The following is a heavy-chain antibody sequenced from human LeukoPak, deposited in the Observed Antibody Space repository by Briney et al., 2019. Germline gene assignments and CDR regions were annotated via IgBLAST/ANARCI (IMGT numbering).Heavy chain of an antibody. CDR1: GYTFSNLG. D-gene: IGHD6-6*01. CDR3: ARDYEIAVRYDCFDP. V-gene: IGHV1-18*01. CDR2: ISGYNGET. J-gene: IGHJ5*02. Sequence: ASVKVSCKAAGYTFSNLGISWVRQAPGQGLEWKGWISGYNGETNYAQKFQGRVTMTTDTSANTAYMEVRSLRSDDTAVYYCARDYEIAVRYDCFDPWGQGTLVIVSS.